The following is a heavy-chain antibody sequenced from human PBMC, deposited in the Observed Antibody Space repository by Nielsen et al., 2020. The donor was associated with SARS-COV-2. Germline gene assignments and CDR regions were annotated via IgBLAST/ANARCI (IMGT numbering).Heavy chain of an antibody. D-gene: IGHD6-19*01. Sequence: SVKVSCKASGGTFSSYAISWVRQAPGQGLKWMGGIIPIFGTANYAQKFQGRVTITADESTGTAYMELSSLRSEDTAVYYCARGEGWLAPDAFDIWGQGTMVTVSS. CDR2: IIPIFGTA. CDR1: GGTFSSYA. CDR3: ARGEGWLAPDAFDI. J-gene: IGHJ3*02. V-gene: IGHV1-69*13.